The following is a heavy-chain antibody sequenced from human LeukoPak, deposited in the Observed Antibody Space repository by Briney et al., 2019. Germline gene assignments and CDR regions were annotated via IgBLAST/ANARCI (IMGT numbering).Heavy chain of an antibody. Sequence: ASVKVSCKASGGTFSSYAISWLRQAPGQGLEWMGGIIPIFGTANYAQKFQGRVTITTDESTSTAYMELSSLRSEDTAVYYCARGITPNYYYYYYMDVWGKGATVTVSS. V-gene: IGHV1-69*05. J-gene: IGHJ6*03. CDR1: GGTFSSYA. CDR2: IIPIFGTA. CDR3: ARGITPNYYYYYYMDV.